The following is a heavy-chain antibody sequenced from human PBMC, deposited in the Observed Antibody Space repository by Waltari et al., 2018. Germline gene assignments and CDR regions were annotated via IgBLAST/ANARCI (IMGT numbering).Heavy chain of an antibody. J-gene: IGHJ4*02. D-gene: IGHD3-22*01. CDR2: IYYSGST. CDR3: ARVLAPYDSSGYFDY. V-gene: IGHV4-59*01. Sequence: QVQLQESGPGLVKPSETLSLTCTVSGGSISSYYWIWIRQPPGKGLEWIGYIYYSGSTNYNPSLKSRVTISVDTSKNQFSLKLSSVTAADTAVYYCARVLAPYDSSGYFDYWGQGTLVTVSS. CDR1: GGSISSYY.